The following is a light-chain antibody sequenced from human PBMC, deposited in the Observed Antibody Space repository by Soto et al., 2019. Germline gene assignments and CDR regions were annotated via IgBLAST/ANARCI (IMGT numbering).Light chain of an antibody. J-gene: IGKJ5*01. CDR2: DAS. CDR3: QQHNQWPIT. Sequence: DIQMTQSPSTLSASVGDRVTITCRASQSINTWLAWYQQKPGKAPKLLIYDASNLESGVPSRFSGTGSGTEFTLTINSLQSEDSAVYYCQQHNQWPITFGQGTRLEIK. CDR1: QSINTW. V-gene: IGKV1-5*01.